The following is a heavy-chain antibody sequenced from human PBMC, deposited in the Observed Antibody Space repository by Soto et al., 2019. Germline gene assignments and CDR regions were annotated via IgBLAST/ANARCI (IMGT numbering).Heavy chain of an antibody. CDR2: ISGSGDST. V-gene: IGHV3-23*01. D-gene: IGHD1-26*01. Sequence: EVQLLESGGGLVQPGGSLRLSCAASGFTFSSYAMRWVRQAPVKGLEWVSAISGSGDSTYYADSVKGRFTISRDNSKHPLYLQMNRLRSEDTAVYYCARRGSGSYYDYGGQGTLVAVSS. CDR1: GFTFSSYA. J-gene: IGHJ4*02. CDR3: ARRGSGSYYDY.